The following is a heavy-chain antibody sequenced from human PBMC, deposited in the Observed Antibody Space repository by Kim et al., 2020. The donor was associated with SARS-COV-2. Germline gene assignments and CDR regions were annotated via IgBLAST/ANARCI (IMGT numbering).Heavy chain of an antibody. Sequence: DAVKGRFTSSRDNAKNSLYLQMNSLRAEETAVYYCARGPVVVVPAAYFDYWGQGTLVTVSS. V-gene: IGHV3-7*01. J-gene: IGHJ4*02. D-gene: IGHD2-2*01. CDR3: ARGPVVVVPAAYFDY.